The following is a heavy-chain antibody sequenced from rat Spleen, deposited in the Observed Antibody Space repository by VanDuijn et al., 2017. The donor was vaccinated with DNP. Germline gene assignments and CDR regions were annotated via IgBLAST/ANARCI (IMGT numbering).Heavy chain of an antibody. CDR1: GFTFNKYW. V-gene: IGHV5-31*01. CDR3: ARQYYGYKGYFDF. CDR2: ITSSGDNT. J-gene: IGHJ1*01. Sequence: EVQLVESGGGLVQPGRSLKLSCLASGFTFNKYWMTWIRQVPGKGLEWVASITSSGDNTYYPDSVKGRFTISRDNAKNTLYLQMNSLRSEDTATYYCARQYYGYKGYFDFWGPGTMVTVSS. D-gene: IGHD1-9*01.